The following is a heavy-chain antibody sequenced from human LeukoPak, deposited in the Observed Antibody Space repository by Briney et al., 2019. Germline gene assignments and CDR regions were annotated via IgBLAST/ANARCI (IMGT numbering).Heavy chain of an antibody. D-gene: IGHD3-22*01. V-gene: IGHV3-21*01. CDR2: ISYSSTYI. CDR3: ARQPLDYYDSSGYYGPFDY. Sequence: GGSLRLSCAASGFTLSSYSMHWVRQAPGKGLEWVSSISYSSTYIYYEDSVKGRFTISRDNAKNSVYLQMDSLRAEDTAVYYCARQPLDYYDSSGYYGPFDYWGQGTLVTVSS. CDR1: GFTLSSYS. J-gene: IGHJ4*02.